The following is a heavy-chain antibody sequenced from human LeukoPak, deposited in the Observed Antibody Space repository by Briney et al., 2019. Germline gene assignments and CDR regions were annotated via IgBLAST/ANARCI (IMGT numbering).Heavy chain of an antibody. Sequence: GGSLRLSCAASGFTFSDYYMNWVRQAPGKGLEWVSSISSSSTIYYADSVKGRFTISRDNAKNSLYLQMNSLRAEDTAVYYCARAIRNLSYKNQLLSCYPYYYGRTVGGKGPT. CDR3: ARAIRNLSYKNQLLSCYPYYYGRTV. D-gene: IGHD2-2*01. V-gene: IGHV3-69-1*01. J-gene: IGHJ6*04. CDR2: ISSSSTI. CDR1: GFTFSDYY.